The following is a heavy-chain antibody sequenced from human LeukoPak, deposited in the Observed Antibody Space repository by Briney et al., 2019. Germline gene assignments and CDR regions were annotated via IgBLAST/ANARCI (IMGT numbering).Heavy chain of an antibody. CDR1: GFTFSSYW. D-gene: IGHD2-21*02. J-gene: IGHJ4*02. CDR2: IKEDGSEM. CDR3: ARGGKVTARY. Sequence: HPGGFLRLSCVASGFTFSSYWMSWVRQVPGKGLEWVANIKEDGSEMYYVDSVKGRFTISRDNAKNSLHLQMNSLRVEDTAVYYCARGGKVTARYWGQGTLVTVSS. V-gene: IGHV3-7*04.